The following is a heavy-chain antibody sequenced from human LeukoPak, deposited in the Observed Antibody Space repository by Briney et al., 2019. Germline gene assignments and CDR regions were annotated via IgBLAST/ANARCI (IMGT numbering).Heavy chain of an antibody. J-gene: IGHJ4*02. CDR2: VYYSGST. CDR3: ARVGSSWAFDY. D-gene: IGHD6-13*01. V-gene: IGHV4-31*03. CDR1: GGSISSGGYY. Sequence: SETLSLTCTVSGGSISSGGYYWSWIRQHPGKGLEWIGYVYYSGSTYYNPSLKSRVTISVDTSKNQFSLKLSSVTAADTAVYYCARVGSSWAFDYWGQGTLVTFSS.